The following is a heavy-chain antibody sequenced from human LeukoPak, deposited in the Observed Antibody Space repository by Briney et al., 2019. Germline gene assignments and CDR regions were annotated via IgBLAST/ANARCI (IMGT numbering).Heavy chain of an antibody. CDR2: MNPNSGNT. Sequence: GASVKVSCKASGYTFTSYYMHWVRQATGQGLEWMGWMNPNSGNTGYAQKFQGRVTMTRNTSISTAYMELSSLRSEDTAVYYCARDLVGATTSDSPWGQGTLDTVSS. D-gene: IGHD1-26*01. J-gene: IGHJ5*02. V-gene: IGHV1-8*02. CDR3: ARDLVGATTSDSP. CDR1: GYTFTSYY.